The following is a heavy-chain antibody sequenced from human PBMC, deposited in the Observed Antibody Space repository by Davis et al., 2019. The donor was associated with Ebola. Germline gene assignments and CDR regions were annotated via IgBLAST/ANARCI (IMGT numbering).Heavy chain of an antibody. J-gene: IGHJ3*02. Sequence: PGGSLRLSCTVSGGSISSYYWSWIRQPAGKGLEWIGRIYTSGSTNYNPSLKSRVTMSVDTSKNQFSLKLSSVTAADTAVYYCARDLDYGGNLGAFDIWGQGTMVTVSS. CDR1: GGSISSYY. CDR3: ARDLDYGGNLGAFDI. CDR2: IYTSGST. V-gene: IGHV4-4*07. D-gene: IGHD4-23*01.